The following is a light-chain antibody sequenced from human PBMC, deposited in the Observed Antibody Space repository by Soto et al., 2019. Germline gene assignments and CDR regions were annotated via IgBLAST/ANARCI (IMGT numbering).Light chain of an antibody. Sequence: EIVLTQSPATLSLSPVESATLSCRASQSVSNYLAWYQQKPGQAPRLLIYDASNRATGIPARFSGSGSGTDFTLTISSLEPEDFAVYYCQQRSSWPPTPTFGGGTKVDIK. J-gene: IGKJ4*01. V-gene: IGKV3-11*01. CDR2: DAS. CDR1: QSVSNY. CDR3: QQRSSWPPTPT.